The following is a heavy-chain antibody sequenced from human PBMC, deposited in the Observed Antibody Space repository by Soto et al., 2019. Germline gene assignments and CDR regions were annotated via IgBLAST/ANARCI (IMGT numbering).Heavy chain of an antibody. CDR3: AKDSLGCSSTSCYTSWFDP. J-gene: IGHJ5*02. D-gene: IGHD2-2*02. Sequence: GGSLRLSCAASGFTFSSYAMSWVRQTPGKGLEWVSAISGSGGSTYYADSVKGRFTISRDNSKNTLYLQMNSLRAEDTAVYYCAKDSLGCSSTSCYTSWFDPWGQGTLVTSPQ. CDR1: GFTFSSYA. V-gene: IGHV3-23*01. CDR2: ISGSGGST.